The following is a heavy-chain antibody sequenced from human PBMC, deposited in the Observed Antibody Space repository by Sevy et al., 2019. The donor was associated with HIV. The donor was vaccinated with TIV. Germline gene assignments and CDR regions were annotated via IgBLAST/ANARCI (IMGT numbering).Heavy chain of an antibody. J-gene: IGHJ5*02. CDR2: INPNSGGT. CDR1: GYTFTGYY. CDR3: ARDRGYSSSSGLIWFDP. V-gene: IGHV1-2*06. Sequence: ASVKVSCKASGYTFTGYYMHWVRQAPGQGLEWMGRINPNSGGTNYAQRFQGRVTMTRETSISTAYMELSRLKSDDTAGYYCARDRGYSSSSGLIWFDPWGQGTLVTVSS. D-gene: IGHD6-6*01.